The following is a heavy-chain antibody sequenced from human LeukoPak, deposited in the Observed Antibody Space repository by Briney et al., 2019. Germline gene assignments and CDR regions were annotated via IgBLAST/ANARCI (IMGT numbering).Heavy chain of an antibody. J-gene: IGHJ4*02. CDR3: AREGAYYGSGSYSY. D-gene: IGHD3-10*01. CDR1: GFTFSTYS. CDR2: ISSSSSYI. Sequence: GGSLRLSCAASGFTFSTYSMNWVRQAPGKGLEWVSSISSSSSYIYYADSVKGRFTISRDNAKNSLYLQMNSLRAEDTAVYYCAREGAYYGSGSYSYWGQGTLVTVSS. V-gene: IGHV3-21*01.